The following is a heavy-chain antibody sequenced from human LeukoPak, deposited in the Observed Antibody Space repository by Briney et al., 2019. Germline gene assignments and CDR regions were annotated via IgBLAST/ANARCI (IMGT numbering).Heavy chain of an antibody. V-gene: IGHV4-59*01. Sequence: SETLSLTCTVSGGSISSYYWSWIRQPPGKGLEWIGYIYYSGSTNYNPSLKSRVTISVDTSKNQFSLKLSSVTAADTAVYYFARVHSCYDMDYFDYWGQGTLVTVSS. J-gene: IGHJ4*02. CDR3: ARVHSCYDMDYFDY. CDR2: IYYSGST. D-gene: IGHD5-12*01. CDR1: GGSISSYY.